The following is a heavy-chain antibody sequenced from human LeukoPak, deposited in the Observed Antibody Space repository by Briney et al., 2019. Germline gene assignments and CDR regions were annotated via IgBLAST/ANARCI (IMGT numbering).Heavy chain of an antibody. D-gene: IGHD2-2*02. CDR2: INPNSGGT. CDR3: AREFIVVVPAAIHGMDV. Sequence: GASVKVACKASGYTFTGYYMHWVRQAPGQGLEWMGWINPNSGGTNYAQKFQGRVTMTRDTSISTAYMELSRLRSDDTAVYYCAREFIVVVPAAIHGMDVWGEGTTVTVSS. J-gene: IGHJ6*04. CDR1: GYTFTGYY. V-gene: IGHV1-2*02.